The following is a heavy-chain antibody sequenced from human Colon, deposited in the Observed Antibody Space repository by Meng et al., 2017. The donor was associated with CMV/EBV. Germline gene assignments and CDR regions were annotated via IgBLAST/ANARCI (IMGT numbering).Heavy chain of an antibody. V-gene: IGHV1-18*01. CDR2: INTNNGKT. J-gene: IGHJ4*02. CDR3: ARDIASTGTGGPDY. Sequence: ASGYTFTSYGISWVRQAPGQGLEWMGWINTNNGKTNYAQNLQGRVTMTTDTSSTTAYMELRSLISDDTAVYYCARDIASTGTGGPDYWGQGTLVTVSS. CDR1: GYTFTSYG. D-gene: IGHD6-13*01.